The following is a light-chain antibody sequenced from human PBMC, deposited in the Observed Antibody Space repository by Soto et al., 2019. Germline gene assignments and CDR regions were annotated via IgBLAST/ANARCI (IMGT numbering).Light chain of an antibody. CDR3: QQRSNWPPIN. CDR1: QRVSSS. Sequence: EIVLTQSPATLSLSPGERATLSCRASQRVSSSFLAWYQQKAGQAPRLLIYDTSNRAGGIPARFSGSGSGTDFTLTINSLEPEDFAVYYCQQRSNWPPINFGQGTRLEIK. CDR2: DTS. V-gene: IGKV3-11*01. J-gene: IGKJ5*01.